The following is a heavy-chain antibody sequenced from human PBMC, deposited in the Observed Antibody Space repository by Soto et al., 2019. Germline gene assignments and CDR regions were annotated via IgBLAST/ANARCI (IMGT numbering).Heavy chain of an antibody. CDR1: GGAFSGYY. V-gene: IGHV4-34*01. CDR3: ARGFKRGSDDNIWERYRYIARFDY. D-gene: IGHD3-16*02. Sequence: QVELQQWGAGLLKPSETLSLTCAFSGGAFSGYYWSWIRQPPGKGLEWIGEIKHSGSTNYNPSRRSRVSKLAETSMSQFSLKLSSVTAAGTAVYYCARGFKRGSDDNIWERYRYIARFDYWGQGPLVTVSS. CDR2: IKHSGST. J-gene: IGHJ4*02.